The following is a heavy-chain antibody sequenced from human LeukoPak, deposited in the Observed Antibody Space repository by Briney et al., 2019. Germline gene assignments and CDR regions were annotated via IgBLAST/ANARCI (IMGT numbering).Heavy chain of an antibody. Sequence: SETLSLTCTVSGGSISSSSYYWGWIRQPPGKGLEWIGSIYYSGSTYYNPSLESRVTISVDTSKNQFSLKLSSVTAADTAVYYCARIRYSSGWLTWGQGTLVTVPS. CDR1: GGSISSSSYY. CDR2: IYYSGST. J-gene: IGHJ5*02. D-gene: IGHD6-19*01. V-gene: IGHV4-39*01. CDR3: ARIRYSSGWLT.